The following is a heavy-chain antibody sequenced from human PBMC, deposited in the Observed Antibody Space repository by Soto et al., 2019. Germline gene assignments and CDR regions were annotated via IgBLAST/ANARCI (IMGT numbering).Heavy chain of an antibody. Sequence: EVQLVESGGGLVKPGGSLRLSCAASGFTFSSYSMNWVRQAPGKGLEWVSSISSSSSYIYYADSVKGRFTISRENAKNSLYLQMNSLRAEDTAVYYCSRPDSSGWYWVDYWGQGTLVTVSS. CDR2: ISSSSSYI. CDR1: GFTFSSYS. V-gene: IGHV3-21*01. D-gene: IGHD6-19*01. CDR3: SRPDSSGWYWVDY. J-gene: IGHJ4*02.